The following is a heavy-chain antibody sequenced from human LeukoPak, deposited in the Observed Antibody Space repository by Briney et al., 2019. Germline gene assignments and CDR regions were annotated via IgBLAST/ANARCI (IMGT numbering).Heavy chain of an antibody. Sequence: GRSLRLSCIASGFTFNDHAMHWVRQPPGKGLEWVSSISWSSDDIVYAGSVKGRFTISRDNAKNSLYLQMDSLRVEDMAIYYCVKEVRGSGFLDRWGQGTLVTASP. CDR2: ISWSSDDI. J-gene: IGHJ5*02. D-gene: IGHD3-22*01. V-gene: IGHV3-9*03. CDR3: VKEVRGSGFLDR. CDR1: GFTFNDHA.